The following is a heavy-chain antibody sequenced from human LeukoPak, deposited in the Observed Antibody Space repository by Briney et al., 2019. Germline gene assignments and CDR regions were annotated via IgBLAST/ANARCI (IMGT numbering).Heavy chain of an antibody. J-gene: IGHJ4*02. D-gene: IGHD2-8*01. CDR3: ARALYEGVVDY. V-gene: IGHV3-30-3*01. CDR2: ISYDGSNK. CDR1: GFTFSSYA. Sequence: QPGGSLRLSRAASGFTFSSYAMHWVRQAPGKGLEWVAVISYDGSNKYYADSVKGRFTISRDNSKNTLYLQMNSLRAEDTAVYYCARALYEGVVDYWGQGTLVTVSS.